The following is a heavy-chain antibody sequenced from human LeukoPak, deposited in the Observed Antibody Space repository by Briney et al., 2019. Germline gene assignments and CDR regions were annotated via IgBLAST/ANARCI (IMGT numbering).Heavy chain of an antibody. D-gene: IGHD2-2*01. Sequence: GGSLRLSCAASGFTFSSYSMNWVRQAPGKGLERVSYISSSSSTIYYADSVKGRFTVSRDNAKNSLYLQMNSLRAEDTAVYYCARVVVVPARYYYYMDVWGKGTTVTVSS. CDR1: GFTFSSYS. V-gene: IGHV3-48*04. CDR2: ISSSSSTI. J-gene: IGHJ6*03. CDR3: ARVVVVPARYYYYMDV.